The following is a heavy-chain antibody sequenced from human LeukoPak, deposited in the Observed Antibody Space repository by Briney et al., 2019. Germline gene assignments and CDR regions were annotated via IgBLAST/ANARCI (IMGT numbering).Heavy chain of an antibody. D-gene: IGHD3-10*01. CDR2: ISTSGNTI. CDR3: ARALVRGVMHFDF. Sequence: PGGSLRLSCAASGFTFSSYEMNWVRQAPGEGLEWVSCISTSGNTIYYAVSVKGRFTISRDNAKNSLYLQMNSLRAEDTAVYYCARALVRGVMHFDFWGQGTLVTVSS. V-gene: IGHV3-48*03. J-gene: IGHJ4*02. CDR1: GFTFSSYE.